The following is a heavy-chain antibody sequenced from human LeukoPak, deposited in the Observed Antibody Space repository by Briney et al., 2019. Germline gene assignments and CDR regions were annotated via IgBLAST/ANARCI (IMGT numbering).Heavy chain of an antibody. Sequence: PSETLSLTCTVSGVSVTTDSYCWGWIRQPPGKGLEWIGYDYCGGNTNYDPSLKRRVTISVDTSKNQFSLTLTSVTAADTAVYFCARDHFGSLDSWGQGILVTVSS. CDR1: GVSVTTDSYC. CDR2: DYCGGNT. V-gene: IGHV4-61*01. D-gene: IGHD3-10*01. J-gene: IGHJ4*02. CDR3: ARDHFGSLDS.